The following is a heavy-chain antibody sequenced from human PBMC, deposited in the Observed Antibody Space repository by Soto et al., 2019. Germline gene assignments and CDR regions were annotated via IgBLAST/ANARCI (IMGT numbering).Heavy chain of an antibody. CDR3: ARVYTSTVTGYFFDY. V-gene: IGHV3-21*02. D-gene: IGHD4-17*01. CDR2: ISSTGSFI. J-gene: IGHJ4*02. Sequence: EVQLVESGGGLVKPGGSLRLSCAASGFTFSSYSLTWVRQAPAKGLEWVSSISSTGSFISYADSVKGRFTISRDNVKNSLYLQMNSLRAEDTAVYYCARVYTSTVTGYFFDYWGQGTVVTVSS. CDR1: GFTFSSYS.